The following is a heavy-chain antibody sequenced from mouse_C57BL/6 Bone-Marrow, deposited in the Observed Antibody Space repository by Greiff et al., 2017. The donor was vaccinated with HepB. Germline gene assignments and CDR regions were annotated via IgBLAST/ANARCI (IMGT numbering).Heavy chain of an antibody. J-gene: IGHJ1*03. D-gene: IGHD1-1*01. Sequence: QVQLQQSGSELRSPGSSVKLSCKDFDSEVFPIAYMSWVRQKPGHGFEWIGGILPSIGRTIYGEKFEDKATLDADTLSNTAYLELNSLTSEDSAIYYCARWHYGSSYVWYFDVWGTGTTVTVSS. CDR1: DSEVFPIAY. CDR3: ARWHYGSSYVWYFDV. V-gene: IGHV15-2*01. CDR2: ILPSIGRT.